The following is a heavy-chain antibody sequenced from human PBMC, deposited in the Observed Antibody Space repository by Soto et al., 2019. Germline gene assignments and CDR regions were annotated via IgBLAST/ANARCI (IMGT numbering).Heavy chain of an antibody. Sequence: GGSLRLSCAASGFTFSSYGMHWVRQAPGKGLEWVAVISYGGSNTYYADSVKGRFTISRDNSKNTLYLQMNSLRAEDTAVYYCAKVFVFTIREGFDYWGLGTLVTVSS. D-gene: IGHD3-3*01. J-gene: IGHJ4*02. CDR3: AKVFVFTIREGFDY. CDR1: GFTFSSYG. CDR2: ISYGGSNT. V-gene: IGHV3-30*18.